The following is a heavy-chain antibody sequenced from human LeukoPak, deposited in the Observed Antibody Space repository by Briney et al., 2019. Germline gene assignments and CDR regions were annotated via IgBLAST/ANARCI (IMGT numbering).Heavy chain of an antibody. CDR3: AKDATSVGWYFDL. Sequence: GGSLRLSCAASGFTFSSYEMNWVRQAPGKGLEWVSYISSSGSTIYYADSVKGRFTISRDNAKNSLYLQMNSLRAEDMALYYCAKDATSVGWYFDLWGRGTLVTVSS. J-gene: IGHJ2*01. V-gene: IGHV3-48*03. D-gene: IGHD1-26*01. CDR2: ISSSGSTI. CDR1: GFTFSSYE.